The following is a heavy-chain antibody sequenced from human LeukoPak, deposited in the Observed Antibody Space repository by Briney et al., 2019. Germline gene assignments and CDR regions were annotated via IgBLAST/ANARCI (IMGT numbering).Heavy chain of an antibody. CDR1: GFTFSSYG. J-gene: IGHJ4*02. D-gene: IGHD6-13*01. CDR3: AKARGGSWYDFDY. CDR2: IKQDGSEK. V-gene: IGHV3-7*03. Sequence: GGSLRLSCAASGFTFSSYGMSWVRQAPGKGLEWVANIKQDGSEKYYVDSVKGRFTISRDNAKNSLYLQMNSLRAEDTAVYSCAKARGGSWYDFDYWGQGTLVTVSS.